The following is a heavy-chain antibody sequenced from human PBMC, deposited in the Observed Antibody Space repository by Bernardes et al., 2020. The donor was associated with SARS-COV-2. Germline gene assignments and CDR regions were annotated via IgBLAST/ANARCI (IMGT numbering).Heavy chain of an antibody. Sequence: GGSLRLSCAASGFTFSSYWMSWVRQAPGKGLEWVANIKQDGSEKYYVDSVKGRFTISRDNAKNSLYLQMNSLRAEDTAVYYCARDRDYYVSSGFDYWCQGTLVTVSS. D-gene: IGHD3-22*01. J-gene: IGHJ4*02. CDR3: ARDRDYYVSSGFDY. CDR2: IKQDGSEK. V-gene: IGHV3-7*01. CDR1: GFTFSSYW.